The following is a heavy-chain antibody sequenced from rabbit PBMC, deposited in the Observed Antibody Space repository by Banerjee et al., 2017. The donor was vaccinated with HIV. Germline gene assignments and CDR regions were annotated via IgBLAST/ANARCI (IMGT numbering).Heavy chain of an antibody. J-gene: IGHJ4*01. CDR1: GFSFSSSYY. V-gene: IGHV1S45*01. D-gene: IGHD4-2*01. CDR2: IYAGSSGDT. CDR3: ARTSAGSGGMFRL. Sequence: QEQLEESGGDLVKPEGSLTLTCTASGFSFSSSYYMCWVRQAPGKGLEWIACIYAGSSGDTYYASWAQGRFTISKTSSTTVTLQMTSLTAADTATYFCARTSAGSGGMFRLWGPGTLVTVS.